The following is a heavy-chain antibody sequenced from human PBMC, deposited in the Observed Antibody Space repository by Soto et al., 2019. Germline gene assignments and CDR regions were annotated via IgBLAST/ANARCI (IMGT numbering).Heavy chain of an antibody. J-gene: IGHJ3*02. CDR3: ARVLYCSSTSCYFEMDDAFDI. CDR1: GYTFTRYD. Sequence: ASVKVSCKASGYTFTRYDINCVRQATGQGLEWMGWMDPNSGNTGYAQKFQGRVTMTRNTSISTAYMELSSLRSEDTAVYYCARVLYCSSTSCYFEMDDAFDIWGQGTMVTVSS. V-gene: IGHV1-8*01. D-gene: IGHD2-2*01. CDR2: MDPNSGNT.